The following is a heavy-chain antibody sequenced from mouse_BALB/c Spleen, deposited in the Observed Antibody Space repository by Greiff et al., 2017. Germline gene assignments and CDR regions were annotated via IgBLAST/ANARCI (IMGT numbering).Heavy chain of an antibody. Sequence: DVHLVESGGGLVQPGGSRKLSCAASGFTFSSFGMHWVRQAPEKGLEWVAYISSGSSTIYYADTVKGRFTISRDNPKNTLFLQMTSLRSEDTAMYYCAREDYGGFAYWGQGTLVTVSA. CDR2: ISSGSSTI. D-gene: IGHD1-2*01. CDR1: GFTFSSFG. V-gene: IGHV5-17*02. J-gene: IGHJ3*01. CDR3: AREDYGGFAY.